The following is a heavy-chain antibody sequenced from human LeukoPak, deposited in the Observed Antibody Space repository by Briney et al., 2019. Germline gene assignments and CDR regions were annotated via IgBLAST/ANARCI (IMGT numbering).Heavy chain of an antibody. Sequence: GRSLRLSCAASGFTFSSYGMHWVRQAPGKGLEWVAVISYDGSNKYYADSVKGRFTISRDNSKNTLYLQMNSLRAEDTAVYYCAKDGEQLVSYYYMDVWGKGTTVTISS. J-gene: IGHJ6*03. V-gene: IGHV3-30*18. CDR2: ISYDGSNK. CDR3: AKDGEQLVSYYYMDV. CDR1: GFTFSSYG. D-gene: IGHD6-13*01.